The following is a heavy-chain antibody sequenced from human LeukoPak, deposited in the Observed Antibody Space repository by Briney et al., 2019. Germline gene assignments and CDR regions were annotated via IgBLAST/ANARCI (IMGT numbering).Heavy chain of an antibody. V-gene: IGHV1-2*02. D-gene: IGHD3-22*01. Sequence: ASVKVSCKASGYTFTGYYMHWVRQAPGQGLEWMGWINPNSGGTNYAQKFQGRVTMTRDTSISTAYMELSRLRSEDTAVYYCARDPNYYDSSGSLPFDYWGQGTLVTVSS. J-gene: IGHJ4*02. CDR3: ARDPNYYDSSGSLPFDY. CDR2: INPNSGGT. CDR1: GYTFTGYY.